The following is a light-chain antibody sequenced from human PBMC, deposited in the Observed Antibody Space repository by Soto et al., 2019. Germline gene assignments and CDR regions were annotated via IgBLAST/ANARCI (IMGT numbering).Light chain of an antibody. CDR3: QQSYSTPPWT. Sequence: DIQMTQSPSSLSASVGDRVTITCRASQSISSYLNWYQQKPGKAPKLLIYAASSLQSVVPSRFSGSGSGTDFTLTISSLQPEDFATYYCQQSYSTPPWTFGQGNKVEIK. CDR2: AAS. CDR1: QSISSY. V-gene: IGKV1-39*01. J-gene: IGKJ1*01.